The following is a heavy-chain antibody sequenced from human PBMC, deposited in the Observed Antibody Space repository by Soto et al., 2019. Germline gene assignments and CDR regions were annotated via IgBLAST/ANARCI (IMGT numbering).Heavy chain of an antibody. Sequence: GGSLRLSCAASGFTFSNYAMNWVRQAPGKGLEWVSSISSSGDDTYYPDSVKGRFTISRDNSRNTLYLQMNSLRAEDTAIYYCAKNGYEYSTSSPWFDPWGQGTLVTVSS. CDR3: AKNGYEYSTSSPWFDP. CDR2: ISSSGDDT. J-gene: IGHJ5*02. CDR1: GFTFSNYA. D-gene: IGHD6-6*01. V-gene: IGHV3-23*01.